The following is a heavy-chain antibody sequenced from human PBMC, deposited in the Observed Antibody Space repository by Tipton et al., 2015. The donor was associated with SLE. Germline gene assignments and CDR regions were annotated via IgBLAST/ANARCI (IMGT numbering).Heavy chain of an antibody. CDR1: GGSLRSGGYY. D-gene: IGHD6-19*01. Sequence: TLSLTCTVSGGSLRSGGYYWSWIRQHPGKGLEWIGYIYYRGSTYYNPSLKSRVTISVDTSKNQFSLKLSSVTAADTAVYYCARDTGIAVAGTGFDYWGQGTLVTVSS. V-gene: IGHV4-31*03. J-gene: IGHJ4*02. CDR2: IYYRGST. CDR3: ARDTGIAVAGTGFDY.